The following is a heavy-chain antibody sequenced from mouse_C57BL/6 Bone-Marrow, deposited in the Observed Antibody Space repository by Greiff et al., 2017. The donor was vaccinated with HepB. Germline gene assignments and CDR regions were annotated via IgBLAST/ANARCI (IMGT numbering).Heavy chain of an antibody. Sequence: EVKLQESGAELVKPGASVKLSCTASGFNIKDYYMHWVKQRTEQGLEWIGRIDPEDGETKYAPKFPGKATITADTSSNTAYLQLSSLTSEDTAVYYCALYWFAYWGQGTLVTVSA. CDR2: IDPEDGET. J-gene: IGHJ3*01. CDR3: ALYWFAY. CDR1: GFNIKDYY. V-gene: IGHV14-2*01.